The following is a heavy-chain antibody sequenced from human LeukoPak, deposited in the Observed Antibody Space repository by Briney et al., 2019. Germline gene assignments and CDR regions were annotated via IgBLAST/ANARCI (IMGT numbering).Heavy chain of an antibody. CDR3: ARGLEGILDY. CDR2: INPNSGDT. Sequence: VASVKVSCKASGYTFTGYHMHWVRQAPGQGLEWMGRINPNSGDTNYAQKFQGRVTMTRDTSISTAYMELSRLRSDDTAVYYCARGLEGILDYWGQGTLVTVSS. J-gene: IGHJ4*02. V-gene: IGHV1-2*06. CDR1: GYTFTGYH. D-gene: IGHD3-3*01.